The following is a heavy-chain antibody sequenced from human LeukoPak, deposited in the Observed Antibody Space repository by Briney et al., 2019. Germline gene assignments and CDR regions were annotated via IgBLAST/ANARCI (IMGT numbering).Heavy chain of an antibody. J-gene: IGHJ4*02. Sequence: GRSLRLSCAASGFTFSSYGMHWVRQAPGKGLEWVAVISYDGSNKYYADSVKGRFTISRDNSKNTLYLQMNSLRAEDTAVYYCAKDFAAMVSRYFDYWGQGTLVTVSS. CDR2: ISYDGSNK. D-gene: IGHD5-18*01. CDR3: AKDFAAMVSRYFDY. CDR1: GFTFSSYG. V-gene: IGHV3-30*18.